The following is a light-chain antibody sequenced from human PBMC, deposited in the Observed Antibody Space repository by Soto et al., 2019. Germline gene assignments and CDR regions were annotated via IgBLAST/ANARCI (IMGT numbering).Light chain of an antibody. CDR2: EVS. Sequence: EIVVTQSLLSLSGTPRPPASIAFKSSQSLLHNDGRTYLYWYLQKSGQPPHLLIYEVSTRFSGVAERLSGRGSGTDFTMEISRVEAEDAGTYYCLQSTQLPLTFGGGTQVDIK. V-gene: IGKV2D-29*01. CDR1: QSLLHNDGRTY. J-gene: IGKJ4*01. CDR3: LQSTQLPLT.